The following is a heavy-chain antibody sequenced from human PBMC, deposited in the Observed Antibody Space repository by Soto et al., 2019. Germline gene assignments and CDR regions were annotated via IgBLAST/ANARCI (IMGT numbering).Heavy chain of an antibody. CDR2: INHSGST. D-gene: IGHD6-6*01. V-gene: IGHV4-34*01. CDR3: ARGRPIEDRWGGLRKWFDP. J-gene: IGHJ5*02. CDR1: GGSFSGYY. Sequence: PSETLSLTCAVYGGSFSGYYRSWIRQPPGKGLEWIGEINHSGSTNYNPSLKSRVTISVDTSKNQFSLKLSSVTAADTAVYYCARGRPIEDRWGGLRKWFDPWGQGTLVTVSS.